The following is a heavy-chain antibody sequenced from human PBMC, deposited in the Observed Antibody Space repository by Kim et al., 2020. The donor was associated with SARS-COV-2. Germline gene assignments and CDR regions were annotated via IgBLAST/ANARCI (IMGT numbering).Heavy chain of an antibody. Sequence: GGSLRLSCAASGFTFSSYSMNWVRQAPGKGLEWVSSISSSSSYIYYADSVKGRFTISRDNAKNSLYLQMNSLRAEDTAVYYCATGYCSSTSCYDDAFDIWGQGTMVTVSS. CDR1: GFTFSSYS. V-gene: IGHV3-21*01. J-gene: IGHJ3*02. CDR3: ATGYCSSTSCYDDAFDI. CDR2: ISSSSSYI. D-gene: IGHD2-2*03.